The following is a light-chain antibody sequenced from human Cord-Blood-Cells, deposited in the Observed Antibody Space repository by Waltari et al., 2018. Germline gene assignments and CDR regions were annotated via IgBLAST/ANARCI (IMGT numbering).Light chain of an antibody. CDR1: SSDVGGYNY. CDR3: SSYTSSSTLYV. CDR2: DVS. J-gene: IGLJ1*01. V-gene: IGLV2-14*01. Sequence: QSALTQPASVSGSPGQSITISCTGTSSDVGGYNYVPWYQQHPGKAPKLMIYDVSNRPSGVSNRFSGSKSGNTASLTISGLQAEDEADYYCSSYTSSSTLYVFGTGTKVTFL.